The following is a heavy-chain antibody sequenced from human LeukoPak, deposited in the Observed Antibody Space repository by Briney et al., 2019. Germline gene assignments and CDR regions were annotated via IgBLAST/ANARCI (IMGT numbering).Heavy chain of an antibody. CDR2: TYYRSKWYY. V-gene: IGHV6-1*01. J-gene: IGHJ6*02. CDR1: GDIVSSISVA. Sequence: SQTLSLTCALSGDIVSSISVAGHWIRRSPSRGLEWLVRTYYRSKWYYEYAVSVKSRINISPDTSKNQFSLQLTSVTPEDTAVYYCSLARSEYHYGMDVWGQGTTVTVSS. CDR3: SLARSEYHYGMDV.